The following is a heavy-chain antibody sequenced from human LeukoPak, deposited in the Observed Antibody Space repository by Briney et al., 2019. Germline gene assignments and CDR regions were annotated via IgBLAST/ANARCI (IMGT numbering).Heavy chain of an antibody. Sequence: SETLSLTCAVSGGSISSSNWWSWVRQPPGKGLGWIGEIYHSGSTNYTPSLKSRVTISVDKSKNQFSLKLSSVTAADTAVYYCARSNPPGGMYYYYGMDVWGQGTTVTVSS. V-gene: IGHV4-4*02. CDR2: IYHSGST. J-gene: IGHJ6*02. CDR3: ARSNPPGGMYYYYGMDV. D-gene: IGHD1-14*01. CDR1: GGSISSSNW.